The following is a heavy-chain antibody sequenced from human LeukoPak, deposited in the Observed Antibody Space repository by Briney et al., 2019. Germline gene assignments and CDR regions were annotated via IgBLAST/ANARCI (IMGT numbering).Heavy chain of an antibody. CDR2: ISSSGSTI. V-gene: IGHV3-48*03. CDR1: GFTFSSYE. Sequence: PGGSLRLSCAASGFTFSSYEMNWVRQAPGKGLEWVSYISSSGSTIYYADSVKGRFTISRDNAKNSLYLQMNSLRAEDTAVYYCARDRYYYASSGYYFYDYWGQGTLVTVSS. J-gene: IGHJ4*02. CDR3: ARDRYYYASSGYYFYDY. D-gene: IGHD3-22*01.